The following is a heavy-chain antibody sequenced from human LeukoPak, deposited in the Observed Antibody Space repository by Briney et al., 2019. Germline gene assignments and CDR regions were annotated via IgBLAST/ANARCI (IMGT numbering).Heavy chain of an antibody. CDR2: INPNSGGT. Sequence: ASVKVSCTASGYTFTGYYMHWVRQAPGQGLEWMGWINPNSGGTNYAQKFQGWVTMTRDTPISTAYMELSRLRSDDTAVYYCARDHGSGWDFDYWGQGTLVTVSS. J-gene: IGHJ4*02. V-gene: IGHV1-2*04. CDR3: ARDHGSGWDFDY. D-gene: IGHD6-19*01. CDR1: GYTFTGYY.